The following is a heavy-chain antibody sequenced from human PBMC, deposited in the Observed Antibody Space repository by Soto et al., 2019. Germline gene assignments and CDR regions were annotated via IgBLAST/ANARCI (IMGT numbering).Heavy chain of an antibody. D-gene: IGHD3-3*01. V-gene: IGHV3-11*01. CDR1: GFTFNDYY. CDR2: INTLSTAI. CDR3: AKVASRTIFGVAAFDY. Sequence: PGGSLRLSCEGSGFTFNDYYMTWIRQAPGKGLEWVAYINTLSTAIYYADSVKGRFTISRDNAKNSLYLQMNSLRAEDTAVYYCAKVASRTIFGVAAFDYWGQGTLVTVSS. J-gene: IGHJ4*02.